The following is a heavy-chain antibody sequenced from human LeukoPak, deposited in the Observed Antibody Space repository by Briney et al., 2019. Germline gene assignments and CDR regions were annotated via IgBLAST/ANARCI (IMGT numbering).Heavy chain of an antibody. V-gene: IGHV1-69*04. CDR1: GGTFSSYA. CDR2: IIPILGIV. CDR3: ARDVSPDYYGSGSTTYYYYYGMDV. Sequence: SVKVSCKASGGTFSSYAISWVRQAPGQGLEWMGRIIPILGIVNYAQKFQGRVTITADKSTSTAYMELSSLRSEDTAVYYCARDVSPDYYGSGSTTYYYYYGMDVWDQGTTVTVSS. J-gene: IGHJ6*02. D-gene: IGHD3-10*01.